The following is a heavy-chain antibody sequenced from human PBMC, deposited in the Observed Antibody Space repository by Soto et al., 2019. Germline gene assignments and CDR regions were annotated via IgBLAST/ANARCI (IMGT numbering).Heavy chain of an antibody. D-gene: IGHD6-19*01. V-gene: IGHV1-18*01. CDR1: GYTFSNYG. J-gene: IGHJ6*02. CDR2: ISGYNGNT. Sequence: ASVKVSCKTSGYTFSNYGINWVRQAPGQGLEWMGWISGYNGNTNYAQTVQGRVTMTTDTSTGTVYMELRSLKSDDTAIYYCSRFIMVGGWFDPNYYHGMDVWGQGTTVTVSS. CDR3: SRFIMVGGWFDPNYYHGMDV.